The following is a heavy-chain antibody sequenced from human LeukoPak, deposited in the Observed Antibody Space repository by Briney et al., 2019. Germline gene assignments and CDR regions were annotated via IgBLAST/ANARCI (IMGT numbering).Heavy chain of an antibody. D-gene: IGHD1-26*01. CDR2: ISSSSGYI. Sequence: GGSLRLSCAASGFTFSSYSMHWVRQAPGKGLEWVSSISSSSGYIYYADSVKGRFTISRDNAKNSLYLQMNSLRAEDTAVYYCARGRVGATRETIDYWGQGTLVTVSS. V-gene: IGHV3-21*01. CDR1: GFTFSSYS. CDR3: ARGRVGATRETIDY. J-gene: IGHJ4*02.